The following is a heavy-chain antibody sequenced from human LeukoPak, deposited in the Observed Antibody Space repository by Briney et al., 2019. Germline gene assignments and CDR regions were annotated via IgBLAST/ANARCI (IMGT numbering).Heavy chain of an antibody. Sequence: SETLSLTCTVSGGAITSDYWSWVRQPPGKGLDWIGYIHYSGNTNYNPSLKSRVSISIDSSKTQFSLKLRSVTAADTAVYYCARVGTVLDGGYWGQGTLVTVSS. V-gene: IGHV4-59*01. D-gene: IGHD1-1*01. CDR1: GGAITSDY. CDR3: ARVGTVLDGGY. CDR2: IHYSGNT. J-gene: IGHJ4*02.